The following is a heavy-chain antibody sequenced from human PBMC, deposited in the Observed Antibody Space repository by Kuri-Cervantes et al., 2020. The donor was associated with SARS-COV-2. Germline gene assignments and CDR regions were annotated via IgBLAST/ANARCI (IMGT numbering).Heavy chain of an antibody. CDR3: VRLTDTHVYFDY. V-gene: IGHV3-7*03. CDR1: GFTFNDYA. D-gene: IGHD3-16*01. Sequence: GESLKISCVVSGFTFNDYAMHWVRQAPGKGLEWVANIKQDGNERHSVDSVEGRFTISRDNTKNSIYLQMNRLRPEDTAVYFCVRLTDTHVYFDYWGRGTLVTVSS. J-gene: IGHJ4*01. CDR2: IKQDGNER.